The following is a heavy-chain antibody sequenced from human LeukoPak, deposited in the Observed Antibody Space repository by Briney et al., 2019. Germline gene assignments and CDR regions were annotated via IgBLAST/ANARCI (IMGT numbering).Heavy chain of an antibody. Sequence: GGSLRLSCAASGFTFSSYAMSWVRLAPGKGLEWVSAISGSGGSTYYADSVKGRFTISRDNSKNTLYLQMNSLRAEDTAVYYCAKAMTLRNYYYGMDVWGQGTTVTVSS. J-gene: IGHJ6*02. CDR3: AKAMTLRNYYYGMDV. CDR1: GFTFSSYA. CDR2: ISGSGGST. V-gene: IGHV3-23*01.